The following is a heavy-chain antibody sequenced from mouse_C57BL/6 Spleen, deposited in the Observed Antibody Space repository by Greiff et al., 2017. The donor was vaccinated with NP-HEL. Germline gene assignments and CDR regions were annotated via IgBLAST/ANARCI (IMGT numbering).Heavy chain of an antibody. CDR1: GYTFTSYW. J-gene: IGHJ4*01. V-gene: IGHV1-59*01. CDR3: ARIYYGNYYAMDY. Sequence: QVQLQQPGAELVRPGTSVKLSCKASGYTFTSYWMHWVKQRPGQGLEWIGVIDPSDSYTNYNQKFKCKATLTVDTSSSTAYMQLSSLTSEDSAVYYCARIYYGNYYAMDYWGQGTSVTVSS. CDR2: IDPSDSYT. D-gene: IGHD2-1*01.